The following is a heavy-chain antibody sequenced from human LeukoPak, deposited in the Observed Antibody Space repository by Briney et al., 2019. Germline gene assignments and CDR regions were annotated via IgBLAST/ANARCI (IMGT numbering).Heavy chain of an antibody. CDR3: ARDVPRGVQLTPRAGY. CDR2: INPNSGGT. D-gene: IGHD3-10*01. CDR1: GYTFTGYY. J-gene: IGHJ4*02. V-gene: IGHV1-2*06. Sequence: ASVKVSCKASGYTFTGYYKHWVRQAPGQGLEWMGRINPNSGGTNYAQKFQGRVTMTRDTSISTAYMELSRLRSDDTAVYYCARDVPRGVQLTPRAGYWGQGTLVTVSS.